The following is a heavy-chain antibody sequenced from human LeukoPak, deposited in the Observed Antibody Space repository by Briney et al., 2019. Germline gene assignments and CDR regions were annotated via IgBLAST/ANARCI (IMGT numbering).Heavy chain of an antibody. Sequence: PSETLSLTCTVSGGSISSGSYYWSWIRQPAGRGLEWIGRIYISGNINYNPSLKRRVTISLDTSKNQFSLRLSSVTAADTAVYYCARVTSGYYTADAFDIWGQGTMVTVSS. CDR2: IYISGNI. CDR3: ARVTSGYYTADAFDI. CDR1: GGSISSGSYY. D-gene: IGHD3-3*01. V-gene: IGHV4-61*02. J-gene: IGHJ3*02.